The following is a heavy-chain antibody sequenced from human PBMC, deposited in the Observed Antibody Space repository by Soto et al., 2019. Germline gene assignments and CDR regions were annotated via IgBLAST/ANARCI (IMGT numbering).Heavy chain of an antibody. CDR3: ARHVRPNFYDFDV. J-gene: IGHJ6*03. V-gene: IGHV3-64*01. D-gene: IGHD3-10*02. CDR1: GFTLSGYA. Sequence: EVQLAESGGGLAQPGGSLRLSCAASGFTLSGYAMDWVRQAPGKGLEYVSGISSNGVGTYYANSVQGRFTISRDNSKNTVYLQMGSLRAEDMAVYYCARHVRPNFYDFDVWGKGTTVTVSS. CDR2: ISSNGVGT.